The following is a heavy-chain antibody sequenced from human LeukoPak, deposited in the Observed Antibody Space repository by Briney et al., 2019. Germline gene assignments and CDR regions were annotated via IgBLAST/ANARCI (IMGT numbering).Heavy chain of an antibody. J-gene: IGHJ4*01. CDR2: IHPGRCYT. CDR1: GYTFTDHY. V-gene: IGHV1-2*02. CDR3: ARDHNWGPDY. D-gene: IGHD7-27*01. Sequence: GASVKVSCKALGYTFTDHYFHWLRQAPGQGLEWMGWIHPGRCYTNIAQKFQGRVSLTRDMSISTAYMDSSRLTSDDTAVYYCARDHNWGPDYWGQGNPVSVSS.